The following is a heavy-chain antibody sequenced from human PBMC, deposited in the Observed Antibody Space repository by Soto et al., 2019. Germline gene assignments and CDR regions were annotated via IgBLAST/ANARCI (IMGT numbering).Heavy chain of an antibody. V-gene: IGHV4-59*01. D-gene: IGHD4-17*01. CDR3: ARLNDYVLRAYGLDV. J-gene: IGHJ6*02. CDR2: IYYSGST. CDR1: GGSISSYY. Sequence: QVQLQESGPRLVKPSETLSLTCTVSGGSISSYYWNWIRQPPGKGLEWIGYIYYSGSTNYNPSLKSRVTISIDASRNQFSLKLSAVSAADTAGYYCARLNDYVLRAYGLDVWGQWTTVTVSS.